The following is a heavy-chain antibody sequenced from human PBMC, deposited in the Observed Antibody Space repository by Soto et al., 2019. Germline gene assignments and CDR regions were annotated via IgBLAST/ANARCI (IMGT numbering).Heavy chain of an antibody. CDR2: VKSKTHGGTT. D-gene: IGHD3-10*01. V-gene: IGHV3-15*01. J-gene: IGHJ4*02. CDR3: ATGGYYPDY. CDR1: GFTFSNAW. Sequence: PGGSLRLSCAGSGFTFSNAWMNWVRQAPGKGLEWVGRVKSKTHGGTTDYAAPVKGRFTISRDDSENTVFLQMNSLKTEDTAAYYCATGGYYPDYWGQGTLVTLSS.